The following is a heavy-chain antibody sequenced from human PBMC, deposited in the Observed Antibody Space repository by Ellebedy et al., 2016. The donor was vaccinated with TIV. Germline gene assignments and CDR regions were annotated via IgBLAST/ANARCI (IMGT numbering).Heavy chain of an antibody. CDR3: ARAAYDLGALDY. D-gene: IGHD4/OR15-4a*01. Sequence: GGSLRLXXAASGFTFSSYDMHWVRQATGKGLEWVSAIGTAGDTYYPGSVKGRFTISRENAKNSLYLQMNSLRAGDTAVYYCARAAYDLGALDYWGQGTLATVSS. CDR2: IGTAGDT. J-gene: IGHJ4*02. V-gene: IGHV3-13*04. CDR1: GFTFSSYD.